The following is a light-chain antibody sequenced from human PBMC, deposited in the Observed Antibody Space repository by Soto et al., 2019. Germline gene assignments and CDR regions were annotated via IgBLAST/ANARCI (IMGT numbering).Light chain of an antibody. CDR1: SSDVGLYNY. V-gene: IGLV2-11*01. Sequence: QSALTQPRSVSGSPGQSVTISCTGTSSDVGLYNYVSWYQQHPGKAPKLIIYDVSKRPSGVPDRFSGSKSGNTASLTISGLQAEDEGEYFCCSYGGSYTTSVFGTGTKVTVL. J-gene: IGLJ1*01. CDR3: CSYGGSYTTSV. CDR2: DVS.